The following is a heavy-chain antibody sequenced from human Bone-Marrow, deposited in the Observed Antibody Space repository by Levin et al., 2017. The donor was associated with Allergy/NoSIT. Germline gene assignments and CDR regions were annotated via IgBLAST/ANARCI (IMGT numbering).Heavy chain of an antibody. Sequence: GGSLRLSCAASGITFSISAMHWVRQAPGKGLEWVAVISYDGTNKYYADSVKGRFTISRDISKNTLFLQMNSLRAEDTAVYYCARGNPESQWLVLGWFDPWGQGTLVTVSS. CDR2: ISYDGTNK. CDR3: ARGNPESQWLVLGWFDP. D-gene: IGHD6-19*01. J-gene: IGHJ5*02. CDR1: GITFSISA. V-gene: IGHV3-30*04.